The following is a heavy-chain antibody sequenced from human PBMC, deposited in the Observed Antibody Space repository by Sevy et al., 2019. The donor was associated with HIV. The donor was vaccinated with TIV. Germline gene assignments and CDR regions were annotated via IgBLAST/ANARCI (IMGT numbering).Heavy chain of an antibody. D-gene: IGHD2-2*01. CDR3: ARDLVISSHDAFDI. CDR1: GFTFSSYS. J-gene: IGHJ3*02. Sequence: GESLKISCAASGFTFSSYSMNWVRQAPGKGLEWVSYISSSSSTIYYADSVKGRFTISRDNAKNSLYLQMNSLRAEDTAVYYCARDLVISSHDAFDIWGQGTMVTVSS. CDR2: ISSSSSTI. V-gene: IGHV3-48*01.